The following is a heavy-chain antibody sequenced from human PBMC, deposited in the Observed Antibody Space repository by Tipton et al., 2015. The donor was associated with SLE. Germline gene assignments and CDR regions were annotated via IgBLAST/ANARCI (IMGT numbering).Heavy chain of an antibody. CDR1: GGSISDYY. V-gene: IGHV4-59*01. D-gene: IGHD4-11*01. CDR3: ASGTTTQLDDYFYYHIDV. Sequence: TLSLTCTVSGGSISDYYWSWIRQPPGKGLEWIGYIYNIGSTSSNPSLKSRLTLSIDPSKNQFSLKLSSVTAADTAVYYCASGTTTQLDDYFYYHIDVWGKGTTVTVSS. J-gene: IGHJ6*03. CDR2: IYNIGST.